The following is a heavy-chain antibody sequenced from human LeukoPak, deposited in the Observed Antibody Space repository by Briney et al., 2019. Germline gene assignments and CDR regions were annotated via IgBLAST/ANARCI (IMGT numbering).Heavy chain of an antibody. CDR3: ARGREIHGGSDTKLDDY. Sequence: ASVNVSCKASGYSLTDYYMHWVRQAPGQGLEWMGWSSPRSGDTSYAQKFQGRVTMTRDTSINTVDMDLSGLTSDDTAVFYCARGREIHGGSDTKLDDYWGQGTLVTVSS. J-gene: IGHJ4*02. D-gene: IGHD3-10*01. CDR1: GYSLTDYY. V-gene: IGHV1-2*02. CDR2: SSPRSGDT.